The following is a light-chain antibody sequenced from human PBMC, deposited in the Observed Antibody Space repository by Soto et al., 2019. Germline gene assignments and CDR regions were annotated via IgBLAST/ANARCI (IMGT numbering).Light chain of an antibody. CDR1: QSITSN. Sequence: EIVMTQSPATLSGSPGDRATLSCRASQSITSNLAWYQQKPGQAPMLLIYDASTRATGIPARFSGSGSGTEFTLTISSLQSEDFALYSCQQYNNWPPTTFGGGTKVEIK. J-gene: IGKJ4*01. CDR3: QQYNNWPPTT. V-gene: IGKV3-15*01. CDR2: DAS.